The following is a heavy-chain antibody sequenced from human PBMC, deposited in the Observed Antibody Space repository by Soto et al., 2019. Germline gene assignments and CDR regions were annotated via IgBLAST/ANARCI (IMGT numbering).Heavy chain of an antibody. Sequence: GSLNPSYAASGVTFGYFVLRLVRQTPGKGLECVSTITETGGDTYYTDSVKGRFTISRDDSKNTLYLQTTSLRAEDTALYYCTKASSDRNHMEVWGPGTTVTVSS. CDR1: GVTFGYFV. J-gene: IGHJ6*01. CDR2: ITETGGDT. V-gene: IGHV3-23*01. CDR3: TKASSDRNHMEV.